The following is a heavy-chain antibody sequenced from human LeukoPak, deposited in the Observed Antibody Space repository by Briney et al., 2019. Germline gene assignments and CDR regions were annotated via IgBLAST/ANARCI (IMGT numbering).Heavy chain of an antibody. J-gene: IGHJ4*02. CDR3: ARDGIIAAASDY. Sequence: ASVKVSCKASGGTFSSYAISWVRQAPGQGLEWMGRIIPILGIANYAQKFQGRVTITADKSTSTAYMDLSSLRSEDTAVYYCARDGIIAAASDYWGQGTLVTVSS. V-gene: IGHV1-69*04. CDR2: IIPILGIA. CDR1: GGTFSSYA. D-gene: IGHD6-13*01.